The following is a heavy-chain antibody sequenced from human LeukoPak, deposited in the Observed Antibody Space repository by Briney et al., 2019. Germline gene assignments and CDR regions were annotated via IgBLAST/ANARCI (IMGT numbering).Heavy chain of an antibody. CDR2: INHSGST. V-gene: IGHV4-34*01. CDR1: GGTFSGYY. J-gene: IGHJ4*02. D-gene: IGHD2-21*02. Sequence: SENLSLTCAVYGGTFSGYYWIWIRQPPGKGLEWFGEINHSGSTNYNPSLKSRVTISVDTSKNQFSLKLSSVTAADTAVYYCARGSYCGGDCYPRPFDYWGQGTLVTVSS. CDR3: ARGSYCGGDCYPRPFDY.